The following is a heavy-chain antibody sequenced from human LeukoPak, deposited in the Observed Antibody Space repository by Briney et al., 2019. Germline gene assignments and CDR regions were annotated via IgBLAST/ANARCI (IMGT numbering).Heavy chain of an antibody. CDR2: ISAYNGNT. V-gene: IGHV1-18*01. CDR1: GYTFTSYG. CDR3: ARSAVDGYSSGWFLYYFDY. D-gene: IGHD6-19*01. J-gene: IGHJ4*02. Sequence: ASVRVSCKASGYTFTSYGISWVRQAPGQGLEWMGWISAYNGNTNYAQKLQGRVTMTTDTSTSTAYMELRSLRSDDTAVYYCARSAVDGYSSGWFLYYFDYWGQGTLVTVSS.